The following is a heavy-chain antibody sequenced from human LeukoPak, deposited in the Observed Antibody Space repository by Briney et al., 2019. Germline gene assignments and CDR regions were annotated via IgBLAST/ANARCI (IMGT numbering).Heavy chain of an antibody. CDR2: ISSSSSYI. CDR3: ARMRSGLDYMDV. CDR1: GFTFSSYA. Sequence: GGSLRLSCAASGFTFSSYAMNWVRQAPGKGLEWVTSISSSSSYIYYADSVKGRFTISRDNAKNTLYLQMNSLRAEDTAVYYCARMRSGLDYMDVWGKGTTVTISS. J-gene: IGHJ6*03. D-gene: IGHD3/OR15-3a*01. V-gene: IGHV3-21*01.